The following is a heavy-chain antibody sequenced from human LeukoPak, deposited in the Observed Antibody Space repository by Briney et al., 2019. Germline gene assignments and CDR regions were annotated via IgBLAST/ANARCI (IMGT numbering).Heavy chain of an antibody. J-gene: IGHJ6*02. CDR3: AKDRRSSSRLDSSYYYYYGMDV. Sequence: GGSLRLSCAASGFTFSSYGMHWVRQAPGKGLEWVAFIRYDGSNKYYADSVKGRFTISRDNSKNTLYLQMNSLRAEDTAVYYCAKDRRSSSRLDSSYYYYYGMDVWGQGTTVTVSS. CDR2: IRYDGSNK. CDR1: GFTFSSYG. V-gene: IGHV3-30*02. D-gene: IGHD6-13*01.